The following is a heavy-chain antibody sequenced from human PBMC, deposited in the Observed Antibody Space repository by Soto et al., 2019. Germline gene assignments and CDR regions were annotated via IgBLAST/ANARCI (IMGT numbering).Heavy chain of an antibody. CDR3: ARGCQDFLSGPFDY. CDR1: GGSISNYF. D-gene: IGHD3-3*01. CDR2: IDNSGST. Sequence: SETLSLTCTVSGGSISNYFCNWIRQPAGKGLEWIGRIDNSGSTNYNPSLKSRITMTADTYRNQFSLKLNFMTAADAAAYYCARGCQDFLSGPFDYWGQGALVTVSS. V-gene: IGHV4-4*07. J-gene: IGHJ4*02.